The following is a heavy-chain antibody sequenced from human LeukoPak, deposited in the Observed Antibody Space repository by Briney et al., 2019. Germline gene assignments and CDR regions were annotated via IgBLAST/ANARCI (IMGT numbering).Heavy chain of an antibody. CDR2: ISSSSSTI. J-gene: IGHJ4*02. CDR3: ARVLLVRGVIPIY. D-gene: IGHD3-10*01. Sequence: GGSLRLSCAASGFTFSSYSMNWVRQAPGKGLEWVSYISSSSSTIYYADSVKGRFTISRDNAKNSLYLQMNSLRAEDTAVYYCARVLLVRGVIPIYWGQRTLVTVSS. CDR1: GFTFSSYS. V-gene: IGHV3-48*04.